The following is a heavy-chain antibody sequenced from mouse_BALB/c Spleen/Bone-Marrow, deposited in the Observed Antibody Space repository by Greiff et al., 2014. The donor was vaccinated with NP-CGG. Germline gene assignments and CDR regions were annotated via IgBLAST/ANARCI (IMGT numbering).Heavy chain of an antibody. CDR3: LRENYEYDGDAMDY. CDR2: INPSSGYT. CDR1: GYTFTYYT. J-gene: IGHJ4*01. Sequence: VQLQESAAELARPGASVKMSCKTSGYTFTYYTMHWVKQRPGQGLEWIGYINPSSGYTDYNQKFKDKTTLTTDKSSSTAYLQLSSLTTEDSAVYYCLRENYEYDGDAMDYWGQGTSVTVSS. V-gene: IGHV1-4*02. D-gene: IGHD2-4*01.